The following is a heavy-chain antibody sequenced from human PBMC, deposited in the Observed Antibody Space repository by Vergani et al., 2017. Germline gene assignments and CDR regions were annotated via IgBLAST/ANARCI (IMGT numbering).Heavy chain of an antibody. CDR3: AKAPGDRSGRIIYYYGRDV. V-gene: IGHV3-43*01. J-gene: IGHJ6*04. D-gene: IGHD6-19*01. Sequence: ERQLVESGGAVVQPGGSLRLSWEASGFIFDDYSMHWVRQAPGKVLHCFSLLSWDGGTTYYADSVKGRFTMSRDNSKNSLYLQMNSLTIEDTGLYFCAKAPGDRSGRIIYYYGRDVWGKG. CDR2: LSWDGGTT. CDR1: GFIFDDYS.